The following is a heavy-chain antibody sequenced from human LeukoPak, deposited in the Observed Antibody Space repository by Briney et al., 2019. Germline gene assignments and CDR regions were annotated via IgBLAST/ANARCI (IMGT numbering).Heavy chain of an antibody. J-gene: IGHJ6*02. CDR2: MNPISGHT. D-gene: IGHD6-13*01. V-gene: IGHV1-8*01. CDR1: GYTFTSFD. CDR3: ARGRRRIAATGLDV. Sequence: ASVRVSCKASGYTFTSFDINWVRQATGQGLEWMGWMNPISGHTGYEQKFQGRVTMTRNSSTNTAYMELSSLRSEDTAMYYCARGRRRIAATGLDVWGEGTTVTV.